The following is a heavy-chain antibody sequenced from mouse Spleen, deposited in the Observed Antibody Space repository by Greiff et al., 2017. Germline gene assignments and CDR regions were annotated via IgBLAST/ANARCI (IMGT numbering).Heavy chain of an antibody. J-gene: IGHJ4*01. Sequence: EVKLMESGPELVQPGASVKISCKASGYSFTDYNMNWVKQSNGKSLEWIGVINPNYGTTSYNQKFKGKATLTVDQSSSTAYLQLNSLTSEDSAVYYCARRGFITTVVEFYYAMDYWGQGTSVTVSS. V-gene: IGHV1-39*01. CDR3: ARRGFITTVVEFYYAMDY. D-gene: IGHD1-1*01. CDR1: GYSFTDYN. CDR2: INPNYGTT.